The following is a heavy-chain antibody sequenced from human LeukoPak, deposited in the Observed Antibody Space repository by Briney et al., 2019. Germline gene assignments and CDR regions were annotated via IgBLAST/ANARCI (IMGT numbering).Heavy chain of an antibody. Sequence: GGSLRLSCAASGFTFDDYGMSWVRQAPGKGLEWVSGINWNGGSTGYADSVKGRFTISRDNAKNSLYLQMNSLRAEDTALYYCARDRGSYYVGAFDIWGQGTMVTVSS. J-gene: IGHJ3*02. CDR2: INWNGGST. V-gene: IGHV3-20*04. D-gene: IGHD1-26*01. CDR1: GFTFDDYG. CDR3: ARDRGSYYVGAFDI.